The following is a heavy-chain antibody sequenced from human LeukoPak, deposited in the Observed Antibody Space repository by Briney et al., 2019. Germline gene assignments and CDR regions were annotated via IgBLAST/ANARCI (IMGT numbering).Heavy chain of an antibody. J-gene: IGHJ6*03. V-gene: IGHV1-8*01. CDR2: MSPNSGNT. D-gene: IGHD3-3*01. CDR3: ARGITIFGVVNMDV. CDR1: GYTLTELS. Sequence: ASVKVSCKVSGYTLTELSMHWVRQAPGQGLEWMGWMSPNSGNTGYAQKFQGRVTMTRNTSISTAYMELSSLRSEDTAVYYCARGITIFGVVNMDVWGKGTTVTVSS.